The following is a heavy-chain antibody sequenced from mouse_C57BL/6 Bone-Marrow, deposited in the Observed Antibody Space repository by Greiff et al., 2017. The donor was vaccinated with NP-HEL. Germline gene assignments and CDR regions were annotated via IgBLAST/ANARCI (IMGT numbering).Heavy chain of an antibody. Sequence: VQLLQSGAELVRPGASVKLSCTASGFTIKDDYMHWVQQRPEQGLEWIGWIDPENGATEYASKFKGKATITADTSSNPVYLQLSRLTSEDTAVYCCTTVATEYFDVGGTGTTVTVSA. V-gene: IGHV14-4*01. CDR1: GFTIKDDY. D-gene: IGHD1-1*01. CDR3: TTVATEYFDV. CDR2: IDPENGAT. J-gene: IGHJ1*03.